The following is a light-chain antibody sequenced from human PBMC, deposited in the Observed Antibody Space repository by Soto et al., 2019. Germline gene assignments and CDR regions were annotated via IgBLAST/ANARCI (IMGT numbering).Light chain of an antibody. CDR1: QSVLYSSNNKNY. V-gene: IGKV4-1*01. Sequence: DIVMTQSPDSLAVSLGERATINCKSSQSVLYSSNNKNYLAWYQQGPGQPPKLLFYWASTREPGVPDRFTGSGSGTDFTLTISRLQAEDVAVYSCQQYYTTPLTFGGGTKVDIK. CDR2: WAS. CDR3: QQYYTTPLT. J-gene: IGKJ4*01.